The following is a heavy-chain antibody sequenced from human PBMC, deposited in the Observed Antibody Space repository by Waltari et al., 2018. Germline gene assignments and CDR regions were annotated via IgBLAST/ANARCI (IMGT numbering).Heavy chain of an antibody. J-gene: IGHJ2*01. CDR1: GFIVSNYY. CDR2: INSGGDT. V-gene: IGHV3-53*01. Sequence: EVQLVESGGGLIQPGGSLSLSCAASGFIVSNYYMTWVRQAPGKGLEWVSVINSGGDTHYADSVKGRFTISRDNSKNTIYLQLNTLRAEDTALYYCARDVAGYYYFDLWGRGTLVTV. CDR3: ARDVAGYYYFDL.